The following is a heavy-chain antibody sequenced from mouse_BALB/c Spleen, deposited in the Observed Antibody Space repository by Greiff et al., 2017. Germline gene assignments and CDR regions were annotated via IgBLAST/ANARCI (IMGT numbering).Heavy chain of an antibody. D-gene: IGHD1-1*01. J-gene: IGHJ2*01. V-gene: IGHV1-14*01. CDR1: GYTFTSYV. Sequence: EVQLQQSGPELVKPGASVKMSCKASGYTFTSYVMHWVKQKPGQGLEWIGYINPYNDGTKYNEKFKGKATLTSDKSSSTAYMELSSLTSEDSAVYYCARGWGSSYPYFDYWGQGTTLTVSS. CDR2: INPYNDGT. CDR3: ARGWGSSYPYFDY.